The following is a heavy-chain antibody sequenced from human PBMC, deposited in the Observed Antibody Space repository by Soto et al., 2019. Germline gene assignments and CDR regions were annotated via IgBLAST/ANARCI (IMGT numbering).Heavy chain of an antibody. Sequence: ASVKVSCKASGYTFTSYGISWVRQAPGQGLEWMGWISAYNGNTNYAQKLRGRVTMTTDTSTSTAYMELRSLRSDDTAVYYCARAPFTTFDWLLSSNDAFDIWGQGTMVTVSS. J-gene: IGHJ3*02. CDR2: ISAYNGNT. D-gene: IGHD3-9*01. CDR1: GYTFTSYG. V-gene: IGHV1-18*04. CDR3: ARAPFTTFDWLLSSNDAFDI.